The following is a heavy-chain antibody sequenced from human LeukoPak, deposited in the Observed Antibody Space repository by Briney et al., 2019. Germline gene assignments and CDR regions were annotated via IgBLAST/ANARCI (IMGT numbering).Heavy chain of an antibody. J-gene: IGHJ4*02. CDR3: ASTLSLDY. Sequence: GGSLRLSCAASGFTFSSYWMSWVRQAPGKGLEWVANMKQDGSEKNYVDSVKGRFTISRDNAKNSLYLQMDSLRAEDTAVYYCASTLSLDYWGQGALVIVSS. CDR2: MKQDGSEK. V-gene: IGHV3-7*01. CDR1: GFTFSSYW.